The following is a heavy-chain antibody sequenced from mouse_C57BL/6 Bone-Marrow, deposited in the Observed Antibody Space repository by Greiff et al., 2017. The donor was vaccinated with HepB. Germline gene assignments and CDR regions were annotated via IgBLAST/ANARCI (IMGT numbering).Heavy chain of an antibody. J-gene: IGHJ3*01. CDR3: ARRYYGSSFAY. Sequence: EVLVVESGGGLVQPGGSLKLSCAASGFTFSDYYMYWVRQTPEKRLEWVAYISNGGGSTYYPDTVKGRFTISRDNAKNTLYLQMSRLKSEDTAMYYCARRYYGSSFAYWGQGTLVTVSA. V-gene: IGHV5-12*01. D-gene: IGHD1-1*01. CDR1: GFTFSDYY. CDR2: ISNGGGST.